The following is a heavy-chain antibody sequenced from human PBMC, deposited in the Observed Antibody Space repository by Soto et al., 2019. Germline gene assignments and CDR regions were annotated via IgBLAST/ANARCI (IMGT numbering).Heavy chain of an antibody. CDR3: ASRRLYYYYFMDV. J-gene: IGHJ6*03. V-gene: IGHV4-34*01. CDR2: INHSGST. D-gene: IGHD6-25*01. CDR1: GGSFSGYY. Sequence: SETLSLTCAVYGGSFSGYYWSWIRQPPGKGLEWIGEINHSGSTNYNPSLKSRVTISVDTSKNQFSLKLSSVTAADTAVYYCASRRLYYYYFMDVWGKGTTVTVSS.